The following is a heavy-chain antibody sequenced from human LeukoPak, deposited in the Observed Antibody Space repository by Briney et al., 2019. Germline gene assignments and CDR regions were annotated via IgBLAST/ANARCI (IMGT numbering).Heavy chain of an antibody. D-gene: IGHD3-16*01. Sequence: GGSLRLSCAASGFTFSSYEMNWVRQAPGKGLEWVLYISSSGSTIYYADSVKGRFTISRDNARNSLSLQMSNLRVEDTAVYYCVRDLWARGETTAIGPFDPWGQGTLVIVSS. V-gene: IGHV3-48*03. J-gene: IGHJ5*02. CDR3: VRDLWARGETTAIGPFDP. CDR2: ISSSGSTI. CDR1: GFTFSSYE.